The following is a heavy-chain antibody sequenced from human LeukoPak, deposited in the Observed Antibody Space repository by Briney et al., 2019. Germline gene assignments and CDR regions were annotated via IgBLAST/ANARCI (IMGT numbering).Heavy chain of an antibody. CDR2: VYYSGRS. CDR1: GDSISRYY. D-gene: IGHD3-22*01. Sequence: SEALSLTCTVCGDSISRYYWSWIGQPPGKGVEGIGYVYYSGRSNYNPSLKSRVTISVDTSKNQFSLMLSSVTAADTAVYYCAKAAYYYDSGGYYYGYFQHWGQGTLVTVSS. V-gene: IGHV4-59*01. CDR3: AKAAYYYDSGGYYYGYFQH. J-gene: IGHJ1*01.